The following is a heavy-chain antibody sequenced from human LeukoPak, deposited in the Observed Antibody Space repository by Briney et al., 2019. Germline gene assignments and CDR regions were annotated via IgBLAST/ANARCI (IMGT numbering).Heavy chain of an antibody. CDR1: GFTFDDYG. CDR3: ARDPYSRSYGGSYYYMDV. J-gene: IGHJ6*03. V-gene: IGHV3-20*04. CDR2: INWDGGST. Sequence: RSGGSLRLSCAASGFTFDDYGMSWVRQAPGKGLEWVSGINWDGGSTGYADSVKGRFTISRDNAKNSLYLQMNSLRVEDTAVYYFARDPYSRSYGGSYYYMDVWGKGTTVTISS. D-gene: IGHD1-26*01.